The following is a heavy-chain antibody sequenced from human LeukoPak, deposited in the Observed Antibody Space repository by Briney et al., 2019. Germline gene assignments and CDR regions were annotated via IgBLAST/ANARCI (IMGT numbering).Heavy chain of an antibody. J-gene: IGHJ6*03. CDR2: IYYSGIT. D-gene: IGHD3-10*01. Sequence: SETLSLTCTVSGGSISSSSYYWGWIRQPPGKGLEWIGSIYYSGITNYNPSLKSRVTMSVDTSKNQFSLKLSSVTAADTAVYYCARGRPDYYGSGSYSLYYYYYMDVWGKGTTVTISS. CDR3: ARGRPDYYGSGSYSLYYYYYMDV. CDR1: GGSISSSSYY. V-gene: IGHV4-39*07.